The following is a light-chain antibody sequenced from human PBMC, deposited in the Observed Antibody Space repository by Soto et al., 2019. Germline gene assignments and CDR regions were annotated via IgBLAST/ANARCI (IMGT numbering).Light chain of an antibody. Sequence: IVMTQTPLSLPVTLGQPASISCSSSQSLVHSDGNTSFNWLQQRPGQPPRLLIYKISNRFPGVPDRFSGSGAGADFTLKISRVEAEDVGVYYCMQATQSYTFGQGTKLEIK. CDR3: MQATQSYT. CDR1: QSLVHSDGNTS. V-gene: IGKV2-24*01. CDR2: KIS. J-gene: IGKJ2*01.